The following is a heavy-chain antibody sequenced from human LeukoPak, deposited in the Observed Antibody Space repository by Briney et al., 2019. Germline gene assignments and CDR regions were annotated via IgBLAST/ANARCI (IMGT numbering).Heavy chain of an antibody. J-gene: IGHJ4*02. Sequence: PSETLSLTCTVSDDSISDYYRGWIRQPPEKGLEWIGYFHNSGTSTYNPSLKSRVTISVDTSKNQFSLKLSSVTAADTAVYYCARGRIAVGSYYFDYWGQGTLVTVSS. V-gene: IGHV4-59*01. CDR2: FHNSGTS. CDR1: DDSISDYY. D-gene: IGHD6-19*01. CDR3: ARGRIAVGSYYFDY.